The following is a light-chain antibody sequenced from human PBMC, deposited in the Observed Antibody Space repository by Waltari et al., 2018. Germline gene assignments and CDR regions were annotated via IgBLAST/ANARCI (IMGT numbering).Light chain of an antibody. V-gene: IGLV2-14*01. CDR3: SSYTSSNTLI. Sequence: WYQQHPSNPPKLRIYEFISRPSGVSNRFSGSKTANTASLTISGLQAEDEADYYCSSYTSSNTLIFGGGTTLTVL. CDR2: EFI. J-gene: IGLJ2*01.